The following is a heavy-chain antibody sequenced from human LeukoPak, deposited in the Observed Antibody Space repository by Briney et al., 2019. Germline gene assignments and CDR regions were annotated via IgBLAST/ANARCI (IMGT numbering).Heavy chain of an antibody. J-gene: IGHJ4*02. CDR2: ISSSSSYI. Sequence: PGGSLRLSCSASGDTFGDYSMTWVRQAPGKGLEWVSSISSSSSYIYYADSVKGRFTISRDNAKNSLYLQMNSLRAEDTAVYYCARVRRFGDLDYWGQGTLVTVSS. CDR3: ARVRRFGDLDY. D-gene: IGHD3-10*01. CDR1: GDTFGDYS. V-gene: IGHV3-21*01.